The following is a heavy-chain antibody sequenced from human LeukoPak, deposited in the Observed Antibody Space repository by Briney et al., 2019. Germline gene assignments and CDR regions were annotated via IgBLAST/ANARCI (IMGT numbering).Heavy chain of an antibody. D-gene: IGHD3-22*01. V-gene: IGHV1-8*01. Sequence: ASVNVSCKASGYTFTSYDINWVRQATGQGLERMGWMNPNSGNTGYAQKFQGRVTMTRNTSISTAYMELSSLRSEDTAVYYCARGRYYDSSGYWVNSYYYGMDVWGQGTTVTVSS. CDR1: GYTFTSYD. CDR2: MNPNSGNT. J-gene: IGHJ6*02. CDR3: ARGRYYDSSGYWVNSYYYGMDV.